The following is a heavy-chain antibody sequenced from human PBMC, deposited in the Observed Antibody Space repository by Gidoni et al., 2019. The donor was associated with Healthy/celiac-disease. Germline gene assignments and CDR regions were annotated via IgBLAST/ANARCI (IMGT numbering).Heavy chain of an antibody. D-gene: IGHD3-16*01. CDR1: GFTFSSYA. CDR2: ISGSGGST. CDR3: ANLANGRYFDY. Sequence: EVPLLESGGGLVQPGGSLRLSCAASGFTFSSYAMTCVRQAPGTGLDWVSTISGSGGSTFYADYVKGRFTISRDNSKNTLYRQMNSLRAEDTAVYFCANLANGRYFDYWGQGTLVTVSS. V-gene: IGHV3-23*01. J-gene: IGHJ4*02.